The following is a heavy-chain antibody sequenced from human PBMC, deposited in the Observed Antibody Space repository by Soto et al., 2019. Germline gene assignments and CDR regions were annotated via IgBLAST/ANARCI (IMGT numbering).Heavy chain of an antibody. Sequence: GGSLRLSCAASGFTFSDYYMSWIRQAPGKGLEWVSYISSSSSYTNYADSVKGRFTISRDNAKNSLYLQMNSLRAEDTAVYYCARDNLYYYDSSGATNWFDPWGQGTLVTVSS. V-gene: IGHV3-11*06. D-gene: IGHD3-22*01. CDR2: ISSSSSYT. CDR1: GFTFSDYY. CDR3: ARDNLYYYDSSGATNWFDP. J-gene: IGHJ5*02.